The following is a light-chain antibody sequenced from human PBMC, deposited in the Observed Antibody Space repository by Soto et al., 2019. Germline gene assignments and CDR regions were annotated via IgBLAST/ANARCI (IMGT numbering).Light chain of an antibody. Sequence: EIVMTQSPATLSVSPGERATLSCRASQSVSRNLAWYQQKPAQAPRLLIYGASTRATGIPARFSCSGSGTEFTLTISSLQSEDYAVYSCQQYNDWPPIFTFGPGTKVDIE. V-gene: IGKV3-15*01. CDR1: QSVSRN. CDR2: GAS. J-gene: IGKJ3*01. CDR3: QQYNDWPPIFT.